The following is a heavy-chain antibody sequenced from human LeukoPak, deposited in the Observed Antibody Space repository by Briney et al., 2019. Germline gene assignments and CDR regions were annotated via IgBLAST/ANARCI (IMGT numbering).Heavy chain of an antibody. V-gene: IGHV3-21*01. CDR3: ARGAYNSGGTHEN. Sequence: AGGSLRLSCAASGFTFRDYSMNWVRQAPGKGLEWVSYISTSGNYIYYADSVKGRFTISRDNAKNSLYLQMHSLRAEDTALYYCARGAYNSGGTHENWGQGTLVIVSS. J-gene: IGHJ4*02. CDR1: GFTFRDYS. D-gene: IGHD3-22*01. CDR2: ISTSGNYI.